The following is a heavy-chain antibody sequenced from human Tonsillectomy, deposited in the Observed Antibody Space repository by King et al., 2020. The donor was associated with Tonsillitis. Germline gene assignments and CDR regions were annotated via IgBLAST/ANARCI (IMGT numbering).Heavy chain of an antibody. J-gene: IGHJ5*02. V-gene: IGHV3-33*05. D-gene: IGHD6-19*01. Sequence: VQLVEPGGGVVQPGRSLRLSCAASGFTFSSYGMHWVRQAPGKGLEWVAVISYDGTNKYYADSVKGRFSISRDNSKNTLYLQMNSLRADDTAVYYCAREGSGWYSGFDPWGQGTLVTVSS. CDR3: AREGSGWYSGFDP. CDR2: ISYDGTNK. CDR1: GFTFSSYG.